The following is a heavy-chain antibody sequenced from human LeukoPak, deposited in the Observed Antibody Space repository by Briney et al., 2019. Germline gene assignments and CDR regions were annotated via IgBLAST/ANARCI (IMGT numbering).Heavy chain of an antibody. V-gene: IGHV1-8*01. J-gene: IGHJ6*02. CDR3: ARDHGIWFGELPPLTYYYYGMDV. Sequence: ASVKVSCKASGYTFTNYDINWVRQATGQGLEWMGWMNPNSANTGYAQKFQGRVTMTRNTSISTAYMELSSLRSEDTAVYYCARDHGIWFGELPPLTYYYYGMDVWGQGTTVTVSS. D-gene: IGHD3-10*01. CDR1: GYTFTNYD. CDR2: MNPNSANT.